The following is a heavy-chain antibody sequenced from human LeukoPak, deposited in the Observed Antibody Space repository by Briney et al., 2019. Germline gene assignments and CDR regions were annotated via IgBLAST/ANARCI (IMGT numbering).Heavy chain of an antibody. V-gene: IGHV1-69*05. CDR1: GGTFSSYV. CDR3: AREKPMGDFDY. Sequence: ASVKVSCKASGGTFSSYVISWVRQAPGQGLEWMGGIIPIFGTANYAQKFQGRVTITTDESTSTAYMELSSLRSEDTAVYYCAREKPMGDFDYWGQGTLVTVSS. CDR2: IIPIFGTA. J-gene: IGHJ4*02. D-gene: IGHD1-26*01.